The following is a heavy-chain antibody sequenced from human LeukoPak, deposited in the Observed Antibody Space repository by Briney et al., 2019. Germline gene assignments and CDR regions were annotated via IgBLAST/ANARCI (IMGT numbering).Heavy chain of an antibody. V-gene: IGHV3-30*18. CDR2: MSYDGSNT. CDR1: LFTFSIYG. CDR3: AKGSSSGFYYFDY. J-gene: IGHJ4*02. D-gene: IGHD6-19*01. Sequence: GRSLTLSRSASLFTFSIYGIHLVRQAPARGLEWVAGMSYDGSNTYYADSVKGRFTISRDNSKNTVYLQMNSLRAEDTAVYYCAKGSSSGFYYFDYWGQGTLATVSS.